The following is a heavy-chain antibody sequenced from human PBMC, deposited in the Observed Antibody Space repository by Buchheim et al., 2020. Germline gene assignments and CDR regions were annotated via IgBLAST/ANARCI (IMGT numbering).Heavy chain of an antibody. D-gene: IGHD2-2*01. V-gene: IGHV3-7*03. CDR2: IKQDGSEK. CDR3: ARDDCSSTSCYYYYGMDV. Sequence: EVQLVESGGGLVQPGGSLRLSCAASGFTFISYWMSWVRQAPGKGLEWVANIKQDGSEKYYVDSVKGRFTISRDNAKNSLYLQMNSLRAEDTAVYYCARDDCSSTSCYYYYGMDVWGQGTT. CDR1: GFTFISYW. J-gene: IGHJ6*02.